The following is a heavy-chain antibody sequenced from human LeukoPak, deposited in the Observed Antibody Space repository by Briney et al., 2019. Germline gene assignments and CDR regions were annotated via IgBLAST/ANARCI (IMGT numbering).Heavy chain of an antibody. J-gene: IGHJ4*02. CDR1: GITFSSYA. CDR2: ISGSGGST. V-gene: IGHV3-23*01. D-gene: IGHD3-10*01. Sequence: PGGSLRLSCAASGITFSSYAMSWVRQAPGKGLEWVSAISGSGGSTYYADSVKGRFTISRDNSKNTLYLQMNSLRAEDTAVYYCATGGGLWFGELDFDYWGQGTLVTVSS. CDR3: ATGGGLWFGELDFDY.